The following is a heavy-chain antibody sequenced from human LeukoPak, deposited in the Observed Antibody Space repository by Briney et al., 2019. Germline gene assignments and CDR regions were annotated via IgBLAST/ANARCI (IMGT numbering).Heavy chain of an antibody. D-gene: IGHD5-24*01. CDR3: AKTIPYWYFDL. CDR1: GXTLSTYD. CDR2: IGGDGGTT. V-gene: IGHV3-23*01. J-gene: IGHJ2*01. Sequence: GGSLRLSWAASGXTLSTYDLSWVRQAPTKGLEWVSAIGGDGGTTYADSVKGRFTISRDNSKNTLYLQMNSLRAEDTAIYYCAKTIPYWYFDLWGHGTLVTVSS.